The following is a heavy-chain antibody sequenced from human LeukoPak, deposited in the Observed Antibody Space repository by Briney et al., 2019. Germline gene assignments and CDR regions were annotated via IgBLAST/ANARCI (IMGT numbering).Heavy chain of an antibody. D-gene: IGHD2-21*01. CDR1: GFTFSSNW. Sequence: GGSLRLSCAASGFTFSSNWMYWVRQAPGKGLVWVSRINSDGSGTSYADSVNGRFTISRDNAKNTLYLQMNSLRVEDTAVYYCARDRVAECGGECYGRYFDLWGRGTLVTVSS. V-gene: IGHV3-74*01. J-gene: IGHJ2*01. CDR2: INSDGSGT. CDR3: ARDRVAECGGECYGRYFDL.